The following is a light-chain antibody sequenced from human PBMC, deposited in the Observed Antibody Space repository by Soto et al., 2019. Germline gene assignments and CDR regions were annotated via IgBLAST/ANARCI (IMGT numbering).Light chain of an antibody. Sequence: EIVMTQSPLSLPVTPGESATISCRSTQSPLYSNGYYYLDWYLQKPGQSPQLLIYLGSNRASGVPDRFRGSGSGTDFTLEISRVEAEDVGVYYCMQALQTPPTFGQGTKVDIK. V-gene: IGKV2-28*01. CDR1: QSPLYSNGYYY. CDR3: MQALQTPPT. J-gene: IGKJ1*01. CDR2: LGS.